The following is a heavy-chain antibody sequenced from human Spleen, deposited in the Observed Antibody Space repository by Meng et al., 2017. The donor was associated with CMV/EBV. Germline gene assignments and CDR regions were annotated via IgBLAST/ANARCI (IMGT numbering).Heavy chain of an antibody. CDR3: AREMGDSSGQEAFDI. CDR2: INPNSGGT. V-gene: IGHV1-2*02. CDR1: GYTFTGYY. D-gene: IGHD3-22*01. Sequence: ASVKVSCKTSGYTFTGYYMHWVRQAPGQGLEWMEWINPNSGGTNYAQKFQGRVTMTRDTSISTAYMELSRLRSDDTAVYYCAREMGDSSGQEAFDIWGQGTMVTVSS. J-gene: IGHJ3*02.